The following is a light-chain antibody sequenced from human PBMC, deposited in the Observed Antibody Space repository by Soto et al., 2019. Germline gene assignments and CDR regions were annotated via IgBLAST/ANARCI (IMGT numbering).Light chain of an antibody. CDR2: DAS. Sequence: EIVLTQSPVTLSLSRGERATLSCRAVQSVRNNYLAWYQVRPGQAPRLLIYDASTKATAIPDRINGGGSGTDFTLTITGLEHEDLAVYYCQQYGSSHPFTFGQGTRLEIK. V-gene: IGKV3-20*01. CDR1: QSVRNNY. CDR3: QQYGSSHPFT. J-gene: IGKJ5*01.